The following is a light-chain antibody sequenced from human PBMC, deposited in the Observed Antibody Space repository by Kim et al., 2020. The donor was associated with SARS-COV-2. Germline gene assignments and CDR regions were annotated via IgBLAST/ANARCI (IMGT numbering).Light chain of an antibody. CDR1: SGRSTYI. CDR3: ETWDTNTRV. Sequence: SVKFTCTLSSGRSTYIIAWHQQQPGKAPRFLMKLEGSGTYYKGSGVPYRFSGSSSGADRYLTISNLQSEDEADYYCETWDTNTRVFGGGTKLTVL. V-gene: IGLV4-60*03. CDR2: LEGSGTY. J-gene: IGLJ3*02.